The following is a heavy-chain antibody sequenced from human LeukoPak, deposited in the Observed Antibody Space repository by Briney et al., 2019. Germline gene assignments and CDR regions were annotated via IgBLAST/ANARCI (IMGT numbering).Heavy chain of an antibody. V-gene: IGHV4-59*11. CDR1: GASISSHY. CDR2: IHFSGGT. Sequence: PSETLSLTCTVSGASISSHYWSWIRQPPGKGLEWIGHIHFSGGTNYKSSLKSRVTISADTSKNQFSLRLTSVTAADPAVYYCARESCTAGGCYFDYWGQGTLVTVSS. J-gene: IGHJ4*02. CDR3: ARESCTAGGCYFDY. D-gene: IGHD2-8*02.